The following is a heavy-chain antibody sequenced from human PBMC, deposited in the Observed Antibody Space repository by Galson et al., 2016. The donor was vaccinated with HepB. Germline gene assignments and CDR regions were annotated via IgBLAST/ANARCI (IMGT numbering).Heavy chain of an antibody. CDR2: LWYDGSKK. D-gene: IGHD3-10*01. J-gene: IGHJ3*01. CDR3: VSEVVRGVVYVDDAFDV. CDR1: GFIFSNYG. Sequence: SLRLSCAASGFIFSNYGMNWVRQAPGKGLEWVAVLWYDGSKKYYGDSVKGRFSISRDNSKKTLYLQMNSLRVEDTDVYYCVSEVVRGVVYVDDAFDVWGQATMVTVSS. V-gene: IGHV3-33*01.